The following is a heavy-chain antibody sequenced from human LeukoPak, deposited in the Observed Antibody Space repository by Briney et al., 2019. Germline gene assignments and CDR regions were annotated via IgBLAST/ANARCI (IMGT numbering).Heavy chain of an antibody. CDR1: GGSISSYY. J-gene: IGHJ1*01. CDR2: MHSSGIT. V-gene: IGHV4-59*01. CDR3: ARGYKRHWGLQYFQY. Sequence: SETLSLTCTVSGGSISSYYWSWIRQPPGKGLEWIGYMHSSGITSNNPSLERRVTMSVDMSKNQFSLRLNSVTAADPAVYYCARGYKRHWGLQYFQYWGQGTLVTVSS. D-gene: IGHD7-27*01.